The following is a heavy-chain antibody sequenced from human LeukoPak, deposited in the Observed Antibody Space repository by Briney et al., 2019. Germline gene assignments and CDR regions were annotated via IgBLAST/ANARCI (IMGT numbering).Heavy chain of an antibody. CDR3: ARDQIVVVTAVPRSFDY. Sequence: SETLSLTCAVYGGSFSGYYWSWIRQPPGEGLEWIGEINHSGSTNYNPSLKSRVTISVDTSKNQFSLKLSSVTAADTAVYYCARDQIVVVTAVPRSFDYWGQGTLVTVSS. CDR1: GGSFSGYY. J-gene: IGHJ4*02. V-gene: IGHV4-34*01. D-gene: IGHD2-21*02. CDR2: INHSGST.